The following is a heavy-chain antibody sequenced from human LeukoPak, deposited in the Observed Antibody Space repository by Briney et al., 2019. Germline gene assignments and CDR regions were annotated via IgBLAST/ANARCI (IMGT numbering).Heavy chain of an antibody. Sequence: PSETLSLTCAVYGGSFSGYYLRWIRQPPGKGLEWVGEINHSGSNNYNPSLKNRVTISVGTYKNQLSLKLSSVTAADTAGYYCARRGSRYYYMDVWWKRSTLIVSS. CDR2: INHSGSN. CDR1: GGSFSGYY. CDR3: ARRGSRYYYMDV. J-gene: IGHJ6*03. V-gene: IGHV4-34*01. D-gene: IGHD3-10*01.